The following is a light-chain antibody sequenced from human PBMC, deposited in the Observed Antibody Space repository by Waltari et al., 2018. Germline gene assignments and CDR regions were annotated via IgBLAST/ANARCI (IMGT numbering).Light chain of an antibody. CDR1: NIGSNS. Sequence: SYMLTPPPSVSVAPGKTASITCGGNNIGSNSVHWYQRKAGQAPELVIFYNDDRPSGIPERFSGSNSGNTATLTISRVEAGDEADYYCQVWDSSSDHAVFGGGTKLTVL. CDR2: YND. J-gene: IGLJ2*01. V-gene: IGLV3-21*04. CDR3: QVWDSSSDHAV.